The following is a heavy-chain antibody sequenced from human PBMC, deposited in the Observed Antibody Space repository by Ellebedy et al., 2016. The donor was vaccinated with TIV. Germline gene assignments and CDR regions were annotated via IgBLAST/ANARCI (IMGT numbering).Heavy chain of an antibody. Sequence: ASVKVFCKASAYTFTDYYMNWLLQAPGQGLEWMGWNNPNSGGTNYAQKFQGRVTMTRDTSISTAYMELSRLRSDDTAVYYCAVYSSGRYHTFFDYWGQGTLVTVSS. V-gene: IGHV1-2*02. J-gene: IGHJ4*02. CDR1: AYTFTDYY. CDR2: NNPNSGGT. CDR3: AVYSSGRYHTFFDY. D-gene: IGHD6-19*01.